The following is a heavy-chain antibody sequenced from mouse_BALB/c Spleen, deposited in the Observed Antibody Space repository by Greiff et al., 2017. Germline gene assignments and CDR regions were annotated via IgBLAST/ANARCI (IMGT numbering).Heavy chain of an antibody. CDR2: ISSGGSYT. V-gene: IGHV5-6*01. CDR1: GFTFSSYG. J-gene: IGHJ3*01. CDR3: ARQEAY. Sequence: EVQGVESGGDLVKPGGSLKLSCAASGFTFSSYGMSWVRQTPDKRLEWVATISSGGSYTYYPDSVKGRFTISRDNAKNTLYLQMSSLKSEDTAMYYCARQEAYWGQGTLVTVSA.